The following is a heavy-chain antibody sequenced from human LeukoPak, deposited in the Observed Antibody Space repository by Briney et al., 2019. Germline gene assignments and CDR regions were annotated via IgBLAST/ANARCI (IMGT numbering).Heavy chain of an antibody. Sequence: ASVKVSCKASGYTFTSYGVSWVRQAPGQGLEWLGWVSGYNGNTKYAQNLQGRVTVTTDTSTSTAYMDLRSQRSDDSAVYYCARDWNYVPDYWGQGTLVIVSS. V-gene: IGHV1-18*01. CDR1: GYTFTSYG. J-gene: IGHJ4*02. D-gene: IGHD1-7*01. CDR2: VSGYNGNT. CDR3: ARDWNYVPDY.